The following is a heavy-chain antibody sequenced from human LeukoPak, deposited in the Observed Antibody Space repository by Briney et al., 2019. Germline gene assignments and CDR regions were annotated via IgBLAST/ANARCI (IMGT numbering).Heavy chain of an antibody. CDR3: ARASSREYYYGSGGVDNWFDP. Sequence: GRSLRLSCAASGFTFSSYAMHWVRQAPGKGLEWVAVISYDGSNKYYADSVKGRFTISRDNAKNSLYLQMNSLRAEDTAVYYCARASSREYYYGSGGVDNWFDPWGQGTLVTVSS. CDR1: GFTFSSYA. CDR2: ISYDGSNK. D-gene: IGHD3-10*01. J-gene: IGHJ5*02. V-gene: IGHV3-30*04.